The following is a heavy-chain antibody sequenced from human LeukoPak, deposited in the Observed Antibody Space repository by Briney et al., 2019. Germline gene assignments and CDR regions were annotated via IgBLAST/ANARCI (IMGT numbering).Heavy chain of an antibody. V-gene: IGHV3-43*02. Sequence: GGSLRLSCAASGFTFHNYAIHWVRQAPGKGLEWVSGISGDGGSTYYADSVKGRFTISRDNSKNSLYLQMNSLRTEDTALYYCAKTYGDYAGEFDYWAREPWSPSPQ. CDR2: ISGDGGST. CDR1: GFTFHNYA. J-gene: IGHJ4*02. CDR3: AKTYGDYAGEFDY. D-gene: IGHD4-17*01.